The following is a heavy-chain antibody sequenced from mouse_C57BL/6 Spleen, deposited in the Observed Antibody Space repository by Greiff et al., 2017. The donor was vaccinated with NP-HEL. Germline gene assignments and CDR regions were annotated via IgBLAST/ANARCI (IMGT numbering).Heavy chain of an antibody. J-gene: IGHJ2*01. CDR2: IHPNSGST. CDR3: ARWGWGSGDY. Sequence: VQLQQSGAELVKPGASVKLSCKASGYTFTSYWMHWVKQRPGQGLEWIGMIHPNSGSTNYNEKFKSKATLTVDKSSSTAYMQLSSLTSEDSAVYYWARWGWGSGDYWGQGTTLTVSS. CDR1: GYTFTSYW. V-gene: IGHV1-64*01. D-gene: IGHD1-1*01.